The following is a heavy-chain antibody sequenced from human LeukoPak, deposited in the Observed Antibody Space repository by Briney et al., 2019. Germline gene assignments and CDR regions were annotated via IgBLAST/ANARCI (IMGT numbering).Heavy chain of an antibody. V-gene: IGHV4-4*07. D-gene: IGHD3-22*01. CDR1: GGSISSYY. Sequence: SETLSLTCTVSGGSISSYYWSWIRQPAGKGLEWIGRIYTSGSTNYNPSLKSRVTMSVDTSKNQFSLKLSSVTAADTAVYYCARDVYYYDSSGYYPFDYWGQGTLVTVSS. CDR3: ARDVYYYDSSGYYPFDY. CDR2: IYTSGST. J-gene: IGHJ4*02.